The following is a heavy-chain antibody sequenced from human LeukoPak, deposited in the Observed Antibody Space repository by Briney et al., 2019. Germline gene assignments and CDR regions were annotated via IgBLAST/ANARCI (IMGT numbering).Heavy chain of an antibody. Sequence: ASVKVSCKASGYTFSGYYMHWVRQAPGQGLEWMGWINPNSGGTKYAQKFQGRVTMTRDTSISTAYMELSRLRSDDTAVYYCATQRGSYLWGTDFDYWGQGTLVTVSS. CDR2: INPNSGGT. CDR1: GYTFSGYY. CDR3: ATQRGSYLWGTDFDY. V-gene: IGHV1-2*02. D-gene: IGHD3-16*01. J-gene: IGHJ4*02.